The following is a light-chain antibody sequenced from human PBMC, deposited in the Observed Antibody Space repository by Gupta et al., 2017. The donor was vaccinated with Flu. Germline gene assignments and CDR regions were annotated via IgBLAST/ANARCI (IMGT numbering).Light chain of an antibody. Sequence: QSVLTQPPSTSGPPGQRVTFSCSGGNSNIGINYVYWYQQLPGAAPKLIIYKSNQRPSGVPDRFSGSKSGTSASLAISGLRSEDEAEYYCATWDDSLSAVVFGGGTKLTVL. CDR2: KSN. V-gene: IGLV1-47*01. CDR1: NSNIGINY. J-gene: IGLJ2*01. CDR3: ATWDDSLSAVV.